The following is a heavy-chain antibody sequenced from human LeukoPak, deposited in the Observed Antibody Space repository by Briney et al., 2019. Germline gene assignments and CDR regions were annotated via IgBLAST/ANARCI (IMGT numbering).Heavy chain of an antibody. CDR2: INHSGST. V-gene: IGHV4-34*01. Sequence: SETLSLTCAVYGGSFSGYYWSWIRQPPGKGLEWIGEINHSGSTNYNPYLKSRVTISVDTSKNQFSLKLSSVTAADTAVYYCARVRGRNGIVVVPAAMRGGFDYWGQGTLVTVSS. D-gene: IGHD2-2*01. CDR3: ARVRGRNGIVVVPAAMRGGFDY. J-gene: IGHJ4*02. CDR1: GGSFSGYY.